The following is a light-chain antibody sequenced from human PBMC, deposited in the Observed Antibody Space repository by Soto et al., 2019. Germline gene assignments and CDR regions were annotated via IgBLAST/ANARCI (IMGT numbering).Light chain of an antibody. J-gene: IGLJ3*02. Sequence: QAVVTQPPSASGTPGQRVTISCSGSSSNIGRNAVNWYQQLPGTATTLLIYSNNQRPSGVPDRFSGSKSGTSASLAVNGLQSEDEADYYCAAWDDSLNGPLFGGGTKVTVL. V-gene: IGLV1-44*01. CDR3: AAWDDSLNGPL. CDR1: SSNIGRNA. CDR2: SNN.